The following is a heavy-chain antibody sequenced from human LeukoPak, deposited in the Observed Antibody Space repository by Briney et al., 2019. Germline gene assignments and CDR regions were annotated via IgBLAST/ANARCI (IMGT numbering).Heavy chain of an antibody. J-gene: IGHJ6*03. V-gene: IGHV3-48*02. CDR1: GFTFSSYA. CDR3: ARDRVYYMDV. CDR2: IGGRTSTT. Sequence: GGSLRLSCAASGFTFSSYAMSWVRQAPGKGLEWLSHIGGRTSTTYYADSVKGRFTISRDNAKNSLYLQMNGLSDEDTAVYYCARDRVYYMDVWGKGTTVTVSS.